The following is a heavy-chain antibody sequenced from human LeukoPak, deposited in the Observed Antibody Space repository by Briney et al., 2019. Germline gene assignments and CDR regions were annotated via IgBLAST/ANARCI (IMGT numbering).Heavy chain of an antibody. CDR1: GLTFSSYA. Sequence: GRSLRPSCAASGLTFSSYAMSWVRQAPGKGLEWVSAISGSGGSTYYADSVKGRFTISRDNSKNTLYLQMNSLRAEDTAVYYCAKRSSGYRFDYWGQGTLVTVSS. CDR2: ISGSGGST. J-gene: IGHJ4*02. CDR3: AKRSSGYRFDY. V-gene: IGHV3-23*01. D-gene: IGHD3-22*01.